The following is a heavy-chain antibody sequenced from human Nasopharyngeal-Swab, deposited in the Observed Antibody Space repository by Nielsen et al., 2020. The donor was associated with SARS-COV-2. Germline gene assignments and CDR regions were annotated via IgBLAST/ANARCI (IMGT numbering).Heavy chain of an antibody. CDR1: GYKFTSYY. Sequence: ASVKVSCKASGYKFTSYYIHWGRQAPGQGLEWMGVINPSIYSTTYAQKFQGRVSMTRDTSTSTVYMEVSSLTSEDTAMYFCARDFYGSGTYYFDYWGQGTLVTVSS. CDR2: INPSIYST. J-gene: IGHJ4*02. V-gene: IGHV1-46*01. CDR3: ARDFYGSGTYYFDY. D-gene: IGHD3-10*01.